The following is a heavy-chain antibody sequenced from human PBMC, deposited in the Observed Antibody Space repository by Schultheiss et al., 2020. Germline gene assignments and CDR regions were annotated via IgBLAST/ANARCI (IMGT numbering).Heavy chain of an antibody. V-gene: IGHV3-33*08. D-gene: IGHD6-19*01. Sequence: GGSLRLSCAASGFTFSSYGMHWVRQAPGKGLEWVAVIWYDGSNKYYADSVKGRFTISRDNSKNTLYLQMNSLRAEDTAVYYCARQWLAHDAFDIWGQGTMVTVSS. CDR2: IWYDGSNK. CDR3: ARQWLAHDAFDI. J-gene: IGHJ3*02. CDR1: GFTFSSYG.